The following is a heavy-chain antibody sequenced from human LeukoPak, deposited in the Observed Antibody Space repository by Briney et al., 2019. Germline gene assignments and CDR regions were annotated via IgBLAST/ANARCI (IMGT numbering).Heavy chain of an antibody. CDR2: ISSSSSYI. Sequence: GGSLRLSCAASGFTFSSYSMNWVRQAPGKGLEWVSSISSSSSYIYYADSVKGRFTISRDSAKNSLYLQMNSLRAEDTAVYYCARDILPNCSSTSCYFRYYYYGMDVWGQGTTVTVSS. CDR3: ARDILPNCSSTSCYFRYYYYGMDV. V-gene: IGHV3-21*01. D-gene: IGHD2-2*01. CDR1: GFTFSSYS. J-gene: IGHJ6*02.